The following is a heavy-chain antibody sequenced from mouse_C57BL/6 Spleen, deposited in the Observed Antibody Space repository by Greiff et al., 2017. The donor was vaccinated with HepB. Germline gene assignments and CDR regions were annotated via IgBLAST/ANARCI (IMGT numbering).Heavy chain of an antibody. CDR2: ISYDGSN. J-gene: IGHJ4*01. CDR3: ARDLTGRAMDY. Sequence: EVQLVESGPGLVKPSQSLSLTCSVTGYSITSGYYWNWIRQFPGNKLEWMGYISYDGSNNYNPSLKNRISITRDTSKNQFFLKLNSVTTEDTATYYCARDLTGRAMDYWGQGTSVTVSS. CDR1: GYSITSGYY. D-gene: IGHD4-1*01. V-gene: IGHV3-6*01.